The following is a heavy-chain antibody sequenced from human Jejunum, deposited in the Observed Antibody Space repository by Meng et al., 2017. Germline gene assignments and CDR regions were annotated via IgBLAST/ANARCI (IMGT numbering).Heavy chain of an antibody. J-gene: IGHJ4*02. CDR2: ISAYNGNR. D-gene: IGHD2-15*01. CDR1: GYTFSNYG. Sequence: ASVKVSCKASGYTFSNYGVTWVRQAPGQGLEWMGWISAYNGNRNYAQKFQDRVTITTDTSTSTAYMELRSLRSDDTAVYYCSRDCSGVSCSFDYWGQGTLVTGAS. CDR3: SRDCSGVSCSFDY. V-gene: IGHV1-18*01.